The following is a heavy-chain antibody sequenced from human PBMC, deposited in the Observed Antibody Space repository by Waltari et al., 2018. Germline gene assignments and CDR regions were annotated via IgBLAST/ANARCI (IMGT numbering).Heavy chain of an antibody. D-gene: IGHD2-21*01. V-gene: IGHV4-59*01. CDR3: ARVHGSESPLAWGTDV. CDR1: GASLTTYY. Sequence: QVQLQESGPGLVKPSETLSLSCTVSGASLTTYYWSWIRRPPGKGLEYIGYIQDGGDTNYSPSLRSRVSMSLDTSKNQFSLKISSVTAADSAVYYCARVHGSESPLAWGTDVWGQGTAVTVSS. J-gene: IGHJ6*02. CDR2: IQDGGDT.